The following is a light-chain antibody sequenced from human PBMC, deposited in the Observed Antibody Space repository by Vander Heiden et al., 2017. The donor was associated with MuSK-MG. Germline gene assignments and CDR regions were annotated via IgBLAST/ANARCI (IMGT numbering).Light chain of an antibody. Sequence: QSVLTQPPSVSGAPPPRVTISCTGSNSNIGAGDDVDWYQQLPRTAPKLRIYANDNRPSGVPARCSGSKSGTSAALAITGLQTEKEANDYCQYYDNSMKAVFGGGTKLTVL. V-gene: IGLV1-40*01. CDR2: AND. CDR3: QYYDNSMKAV. J-gene: IGLJ2*01. CDR1: NSNIGAGDD.